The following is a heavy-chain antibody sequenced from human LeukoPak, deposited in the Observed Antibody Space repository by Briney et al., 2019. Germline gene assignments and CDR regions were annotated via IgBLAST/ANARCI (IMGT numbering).Heavy chain of an antibody. CDR1: GFTFSSYS. V-gene: IGHV3-21*01. D-gene: IGHD3-3*01. Sequence: PGGSLRLSCAASGFTFSSYSMNWVRQAPGKGLEWVSSISSSSSYIYYADSVKGRFTISRDNAKNSLYLQMNSLRAEDTAVYYCARSGFGLSPVGSFDYWGQGTLVTVSS. CDR2: ISSSSSYI. J-gene: IGHJ4*02. CDR3: ARSGFGLSPVGSFDY.